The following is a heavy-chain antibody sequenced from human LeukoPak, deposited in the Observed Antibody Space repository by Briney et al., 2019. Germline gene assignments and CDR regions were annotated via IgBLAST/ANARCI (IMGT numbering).Heavy chain of an antibody. J-gene: IGHJ4*02. V-gene: IGHV3-15*01. CDR1: GFTFSNAW. D-gene: IGHD6-19*01. CDR2: IKSKTDGGTT. CDR3: TTDPPPYSSGLYFDC. Sequence: PGGSLRLSCAASGFTFSNAWMSWVRQAPGKGLEWVGRIKSKTDGGTTDYAAPVKGRFTISRDDSKNTLYLQMNSLKTEDTAVYYCTTDPPPYSSGLYFDCWGQGTLVTVSS.